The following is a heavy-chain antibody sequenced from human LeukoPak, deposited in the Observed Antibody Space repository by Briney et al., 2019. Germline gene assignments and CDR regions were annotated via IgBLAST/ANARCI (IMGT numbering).Heavy chain of an antibody. V-gene: IGHV3-23*01. CDR1: GLSFDNYA. CDR2: INGGGGTT. J-gene: IGHJ4*02. D-gene: IGHD1-1*01. Sequence: PGGSLRLSCAASGLSFDNYAMTWVRQVPGKGLEWVSGINGGGGTTHYADSVKGRFTVSRDNSKNTLYLQMNSLRAEDTAVYYCAKDPLESSEYWGQGTLVTVSS. CDR3: AKDPLESSEY.